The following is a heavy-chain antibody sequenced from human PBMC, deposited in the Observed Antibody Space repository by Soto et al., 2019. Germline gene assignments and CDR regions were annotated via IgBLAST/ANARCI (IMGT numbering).Heavy chain of an antibody. V-gene: IGHV1-3*01. CDR2: INAGNGNT. D-gene: IGHD6-19*01. J-gene: IGHJ4*02. Sequence: ASVKVSCKASGYTFTSYAMHCVLQAPLQRLEWMGCINAGNGNTKYPQKFQGRVTITRDTSASTAYMELSSLRSEDTAVYYCARDPTVRHRGSGLAKNDYWGQRTLLTVSS. CDR3: ARDPTVRHRGSGLAKNDY. CDR1: GYTFTSYA.